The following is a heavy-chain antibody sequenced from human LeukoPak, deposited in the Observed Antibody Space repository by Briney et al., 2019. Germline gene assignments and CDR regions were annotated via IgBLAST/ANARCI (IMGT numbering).Heavy chain of an antibody. CDR1: GFTFSSYA. V-gene: IGHV3-23*01. J-gene: IGHJ6*02. Sequence: GGSLRLSCAASGFTFSSYAMSWVRQAPGKGLEWVSAISGSGGSTYYADSVKGRFTISRDNSKNTLYLQMNSLRAEDTAVYYCARDTSLFDGSGLYYYYGMDVWGQGTTVTVSS. CDR3: ARDTSLFDGSGLYYYYGMDV. CDR2: ISGSGGST. D-gene: IGHD3-22*01.